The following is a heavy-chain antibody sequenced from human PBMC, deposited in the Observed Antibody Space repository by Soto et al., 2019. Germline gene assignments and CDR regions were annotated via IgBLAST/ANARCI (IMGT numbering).Heavy chain of an antibody. CDR3: AKWLIVVVPAAGTFDP. J-gene: IGHJ5*02. CDR2: ISGSGGST. V-gene: IGHV3-23*01. Sequence: PGGSLRLSCAASGFTFSSYAMSWVRQAPGKGLEWVSAISGSGGSTYYADSVKGRFTISRDDSKNTLYLQMNSLRAEDTAVYYCAKWLIVVVPAAGTFDPWGQGTLVTVSS. D-gene: IGHD2-2*01. CDR1: GFTFSSYA.